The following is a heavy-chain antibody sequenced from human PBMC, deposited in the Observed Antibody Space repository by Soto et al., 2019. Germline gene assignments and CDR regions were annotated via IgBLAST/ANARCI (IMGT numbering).Heavy chain of an antibody. D-gene: IGHD4-17*01. V-gene: IGHV1-18*04. Sequence: QVQLVQSGPEVKKSGASVKISCKASGYTFINYGISWVRQAPGQGLEWMGWITDYNGYTKYARKFQDRVTMTTDTSTTTAYMELRRLRSDDTAVYFCARDDFGDLWRTFDLWGQGTKVTVSS. CDR2: ITDYNGYT. CDR3: ARDDFGDLWRTFDL. J-gene: IGHJ3*01. CDR1: GYTFINYG.